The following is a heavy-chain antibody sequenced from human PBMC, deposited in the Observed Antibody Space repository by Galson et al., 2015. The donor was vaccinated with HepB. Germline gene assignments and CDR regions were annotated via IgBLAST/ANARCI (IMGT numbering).Heavy chain of an antibody. V-gene: IGHV3-74*01. J-gene: IGHJ4*02. CDR3: VNLCGGDCYYSPEN. CDR2: ISNDGSDT. CDR1: GFTFNNFS. Sequence: SLRLSCAASGFTFNNFSMHWVRQTPGKGLAWVSSISNDGSDTNYADSVKGRFTISRDNAKNTLYLQMNSLRAEDTAVYYCVNLCGGDCYYSPENWGQGILVSVSS. D-gene: IGHD2-21*01.